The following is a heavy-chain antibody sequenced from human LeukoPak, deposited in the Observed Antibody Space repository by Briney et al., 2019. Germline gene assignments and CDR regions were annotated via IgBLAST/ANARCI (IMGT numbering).Heavy chain of an antibody. D-gene: IGHD3-22*01. Sequence: SETLSLTCAVSGGSISSGGCSWSWIRQPPGKGLEWIGYIYHSGSTYYNPSLKSRVIISVDRSKNQFSLKLSSVTAADTAVYYCARGTYYYDSSGYQYYFDYWGQGTLVTVSS. V-gene: IGHV4-30-2*01. J-gene: IGHJ4*02. CDR1: GGSISSGGCS. CDR2: IYHSGST. CDR3: ARGTYYYDSSGYQYYFDY.